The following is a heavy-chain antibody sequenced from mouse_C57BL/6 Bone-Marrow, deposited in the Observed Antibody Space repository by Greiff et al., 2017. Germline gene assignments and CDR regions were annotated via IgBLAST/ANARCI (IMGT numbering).Heavy chain of an antibody. V-gene: IGHV7-1*01. CDR2: SRNKANDYTT. Sequence: EVKLVESGGGLVQSGRSLRLSCATSGFTFSDFYMEWVRQAPGKGLEWIAASRNKANDYTTEYSASVKGRFIGSRDTSQSILYLQMNALRAEDTAIYYCARDRGGDYYGSSPSYFDVWGTGTTVTVSS. CDR3: ARDRGGDYYGSSPSYFDV. CDR1: GFTFSDFY. J-gene: IGHJ1*03. D-gene: IGHD1-1*01.